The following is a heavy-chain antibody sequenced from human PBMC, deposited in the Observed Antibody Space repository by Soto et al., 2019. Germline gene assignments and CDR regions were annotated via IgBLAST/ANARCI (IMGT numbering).Heavy chain of an antibody. J-gene: IGHJ4*02. CDR3: ASIAYSASGFDY. D-gene: IGHD1-26*01. CDR1: GGSITNNNW. CDR2: IYHSGHT. Sequence: SETLSLTCNVSGGSITNNNWWSWVRQPPGKGLEWIGAIYHSGHTNFNPSLKSRATLSLDYSENQFSLKLTSATAADTAIYYCASIAYSASGFDYWGQRTLVTVSS. V-gene: IGHV4-4*02.